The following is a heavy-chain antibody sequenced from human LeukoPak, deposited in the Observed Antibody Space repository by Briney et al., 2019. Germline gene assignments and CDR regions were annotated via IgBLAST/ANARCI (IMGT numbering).Heavy chain of an antibody. CDR3: ARDKGEPPYYYYGMDV. D-gene: IGHD3-16*01. J-gene: IGHJ6*02. CDR1: GGSISSSSYY. Sequence: PSETLSLTCTVSGGSISSSSYYWSWIRQPPGKGLEWIGYIYYSGSTNYNPSLKSRVTISVDTSKNQFSLKLSSVTAADTAVYYCARDKGEPPYYYYGMDVWGQGTTVTVSS. CDR2: IYYSGST. V-gene: IGHV4-61*01.